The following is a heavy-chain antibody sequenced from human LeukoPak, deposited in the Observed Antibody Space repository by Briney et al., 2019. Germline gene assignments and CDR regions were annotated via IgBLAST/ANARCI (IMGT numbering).Heavy chain of an antibody. Sequence: GGSLRLSCAASGFTFSSYAMSWVRQAPGKGLEWVSAINTAGDAYYPGSVKGRFTISRENAKNSLYLQMNSLRAGDTAVYYCTRGDPTVTTPFGYYYYGMDVWGQGTTVTVSS. J-gene: IGHJ6*02. CDR1: GFTFSSYA. D-gene: IGHD4-17*01. V-gene: IGHV3-13*01. CDR3: TRGDPTVTTPFGYYYYGMDV. CDR2: INTAGDA.